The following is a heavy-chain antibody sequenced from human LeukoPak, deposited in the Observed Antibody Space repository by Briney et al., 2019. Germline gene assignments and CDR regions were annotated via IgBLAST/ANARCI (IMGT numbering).Heavy chain of an antibody. V-gene: IGHV3-66*01. CDR3: ARDRAGDFDY. Sequence: GGSLRLSCAASGFTVISNYMSWVRQAPGKGLEWVSVIYSGGSTYYADSVKGRFTISRENANNSLYLQMNSLRAGDTAMYYCARDRAGDFDYWGQGTLVTVSS. D-gene: IGHD6-19*01. J-gene: IGHJ4*02. CDR1: GFTVISNY. CDR2: IYSGGST.